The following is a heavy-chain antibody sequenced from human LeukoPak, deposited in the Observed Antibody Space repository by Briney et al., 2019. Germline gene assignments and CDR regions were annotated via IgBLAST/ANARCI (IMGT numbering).Heavy chain of an antibody. CDR3: ARDSSTDSSSWYWFDP. CDR1: GGTFSSYA. CDR2: IIPIFGTA. Sequence: SVKVSCTASGGTFSSYAISWVRQAPGQGLEWMGGIIPIFGTANYAQKFQGRVTITADKSTSTAYMGLSSLRSEDTAVYYCARDSSTDSSSWYWFDPWGQGTLVTVSS. V-gene: IGHV1-69*06. J-gene: IGHJ5*02. D-gene: IGHD6-13*01.